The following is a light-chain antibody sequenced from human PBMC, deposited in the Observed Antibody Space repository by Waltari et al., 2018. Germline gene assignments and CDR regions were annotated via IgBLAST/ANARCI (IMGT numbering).Light chain of an antibody. CDR1: QSVSTF. CDR2: HAS. J-gene: IGKJ4*01. V-gene: IGKV3-11*01. CDR3: QQRANWPPLS. Sequence: EIVLTQSPATLSLSPGERATLSCRSSQSVSTFLAWYQQKPGQAPRLLNYHASNRATGIPARFSGRGSETNFNLTISSLEPEDFAVYYCQQRANWPPLSVGGGTRVEIK.